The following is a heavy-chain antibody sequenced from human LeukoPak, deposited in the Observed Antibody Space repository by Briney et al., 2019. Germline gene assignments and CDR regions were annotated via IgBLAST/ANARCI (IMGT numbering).Heavy chain of an antibody. CDR2: LGGSGVDT. J-gene: IGHJ4*02. CDR3: AKCGGYDYVWGSYRTNPTFFDY. D-gene: IGHD3-16*02. Sequence: GGSLRLSCAASGFAFSSYSMSWVRQVPGKGLEWVSTLGGSGVDTYYADSVKGRFTISRDNSKNTLYLQMNSLRAEDTAVYYCAKCGGYDYVWGSYRTNPTFFDYWGQGTLVTVSS. V-gene: IGHV3-23*01. CDR1: GFAFSSYS.